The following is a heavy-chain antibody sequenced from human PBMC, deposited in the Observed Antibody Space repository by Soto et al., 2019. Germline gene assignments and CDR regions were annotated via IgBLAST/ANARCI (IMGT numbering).Heavy chain of an antibody. D-gene: IGHD3-10*01. Sequence: EVQLLESGGGLVQPGGSLRISCTASGFTFDNYAMAWVRQAPGKGLEGVAGISGSGDRTNYVDSVKGRFPISRDNSKNRLYLQMKSLRAEDTALYYCAKDYGVRGIMTNLFDSWGQGTLVAVSS. J-gene: IGHJ5*01. CDR3: AKDYGVRGIMTNLFDS. CDR1: GFTFDNYA. V-gene: IGHV3-23*01. CDR2: ISGSGDRT.